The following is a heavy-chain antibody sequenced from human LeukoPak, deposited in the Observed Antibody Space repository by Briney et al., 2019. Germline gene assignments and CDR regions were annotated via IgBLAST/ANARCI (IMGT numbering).Heavy chain of an antibody. Sequence: GGSLRLSCAASGFSFSSFSMNWVRQAPGKGLEWVSYISSSGSTIYYADSVKGRFTISRDNAKNSLYLQMNSLKTEDTAVYYCASIDYYDSSGPGEAWGQGTLVTVSS. CDR2: ISSSGSTI. CDR1: GFSFSSFS. D-gene: IGHD3-22*01. CDR3: ASIDYYDSSGPGEA. J-gene: IGHJ5*02. V-gene: IGHV3-48*04.